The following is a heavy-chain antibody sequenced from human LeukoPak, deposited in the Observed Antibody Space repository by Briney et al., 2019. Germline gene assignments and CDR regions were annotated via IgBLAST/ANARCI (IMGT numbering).Heavy chain of an antibody. CDR2: ISAYNGNT. D-gene: IGHD5-12*01. J-gene: IGHJ4*02. CDR3: ARDPLPFYSGYDKGSYY. Sequence: ASVTVSCKASGYTFTTYGISWVRQAPGQGLEWMGWISAYNGNTNYAQNLQGRVTMTIDTSTSTAYMELRSLRSDDTAVYYCARDPLPFYSGYDKGSYYWGQGTLVTVSS. CDR1: GYTFTTYG. V-gene: IGHV1-18*01.